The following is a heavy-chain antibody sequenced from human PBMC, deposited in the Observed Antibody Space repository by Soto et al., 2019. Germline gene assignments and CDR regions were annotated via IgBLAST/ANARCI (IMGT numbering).Heavy chain of an antibody. CDR2: IIPIFGTA. Sequence: SVKVSCKASGYTFTSYGISLVRQAPGQGLEWMGGIIPIFGTANYAQKFQGRVTITADESTSTAYMELSSLRSEDTAVYYCARSYDSSGYYQNFDYWGQGTLVTVSS. D-gene: IGHD3-22*01. CDR3: ARSYDSSGYYQNFDY. J-gene: IGHJ4*02. CDR1: GYTFTSYG. V-gene: IGHV1-69*13.